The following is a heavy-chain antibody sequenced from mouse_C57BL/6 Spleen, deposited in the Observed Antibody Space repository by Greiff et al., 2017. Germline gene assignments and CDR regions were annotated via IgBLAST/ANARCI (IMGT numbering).Heavy chain of an antibody. V-gene: IGHV1-82*01. CDR2: IYPGDGDT. J-gene: IGHJ2*01. D-gene: IGHD1-1*01. CDR1: GYAFSSSW. CDR3: AGSLYYGTGWDFDY. Sequence: QVQLQQSGPELVKPGASVKISCKASGYAFSSSWMNWVKQRPGKGLEWIGRIYPGDGDTNYNGKFKGKATLTADKSSSTAYMQLSSLTSDDSAVVYCAGSLYYGTGWDFDYWGQGTTLTVSS.